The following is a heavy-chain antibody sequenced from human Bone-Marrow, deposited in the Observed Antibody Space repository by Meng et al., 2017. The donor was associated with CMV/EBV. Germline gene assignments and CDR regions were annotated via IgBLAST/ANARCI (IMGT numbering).Heavy chain of an antibody. CDR1: GYTFTSYE. CDR3: ATGVADFEY. Sequence: EQLVNLGAHVKTPGGSVKVSCKASGYTFTSYEINSVRQADGQGLEWMGWINPNSGNTDDAQKFKGRVTMTRNISKSTAYMDLSSLGSEDTAVYYCATGVADFEYWGQGTLVTVSS. D-gene: IGHD6-19*01. J-gene: IGHJ4*02. CDR2: INPNSGNT. V-gene: IGHV1-8*01.